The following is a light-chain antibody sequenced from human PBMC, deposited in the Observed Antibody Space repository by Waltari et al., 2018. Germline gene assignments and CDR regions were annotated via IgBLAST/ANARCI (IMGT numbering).Light chain of an antibody. J-gene: IGLJ3*02. CDR1: SGHSSNI. Sequence: QLVLTQSPSASASLGASVKLTCTLSSGHSSNIIAWHQQQPEKGPRYLMKVNSDGSHSKGDEIPARFSGSSSGAERYLPISSLQSEDEADYYCQTGGHGTWVFGGGTKLTVL. CDR2: VNSDGSH. CDR3: QTGGHGTWV. V-gene: IGLV4-69*01.